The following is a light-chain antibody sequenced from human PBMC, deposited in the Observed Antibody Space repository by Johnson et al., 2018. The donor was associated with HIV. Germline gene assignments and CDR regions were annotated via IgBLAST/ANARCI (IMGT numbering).Light chain of an antibody. V-gene: IGLV1-51*02. CDR1: RSNIGNNY. Sequence: QSVFTQPPSVSAAPGQKVTISCSGSRSNIGNNYVSWYQQLPGTAPKLLIYENNKRPSGIPDRFSGSKSGTSATLGITGLQTGDEADYYCGTWDTSLSAGGVFGTGTKVTVL. J-gene: IGLJ1*01. CDR3: GTWDTSLSAGGV. CDR2: ENN.